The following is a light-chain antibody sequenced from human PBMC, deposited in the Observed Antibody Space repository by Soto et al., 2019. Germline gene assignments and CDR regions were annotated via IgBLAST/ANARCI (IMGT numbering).Light chain of an antibody. J-gene: IGLJ3*02. Sequence: QSALIQPRSVSGSPGQSVTISCTGTSSDVGDYNYVSWYQQYPGKAPKLVIYDVSKRPSGVPDRFSGSKSGNTASLTISGLQAEDEADYYCCSFAGSYTFWVFGGGTQLTVL. CDR2: DVS. V-gene: IGLV2-11*01. CDR3: CSFAGSYTFWV. CDR1: SSDVGDYNY.